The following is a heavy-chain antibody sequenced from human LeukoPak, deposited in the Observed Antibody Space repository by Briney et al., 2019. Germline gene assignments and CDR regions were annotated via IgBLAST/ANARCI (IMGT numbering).Heavy chain of an antibody. Sequence: GGSLRLSCAASGFTFDDYAIPWVRQAPGKGLEWVSGISWNSGSVGYADSVRGRFTISRDNAKNSLYLQMNSLRPEDTALYYCVKDDRSGWYFDLWGRGTPVTVSS. CDR1: GFTFDDYA. J-gene: IGHJ2*01. D-gene: IGHD3-22*01. V-gene: IGHV3-9*01. CDR3: VKDDRSGWYFDL. CDR2: ISWNSGSV.